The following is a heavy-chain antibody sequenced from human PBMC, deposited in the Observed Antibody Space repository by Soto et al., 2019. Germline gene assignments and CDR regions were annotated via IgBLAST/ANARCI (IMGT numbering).Heavy chain of an antibody. CDR2: IIPYYNTL. Sequence: QAQVVQSGAEVRKPGSSVKLSCKASEGTFNSYAIAWVRQAPGQGLEWMGGIIPYYNTLNYAQKFQDRVTITADDATNTVYMELSSLRSDDTAVYFCASGASRWYPYCFDSWAQGTLVTVSS. D-gene: IGHD6-13*01. V-gene: IGHV1-69*01. CDR3: ASGASRWYPYCFDS. CDR1: EGTFNSYA. J-gene: IGHJ4*02.